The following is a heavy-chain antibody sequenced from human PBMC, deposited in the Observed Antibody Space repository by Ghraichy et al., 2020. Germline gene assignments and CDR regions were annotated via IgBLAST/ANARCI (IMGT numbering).Heavy chain of an antibody. CDR3: ARRGFYFDY. Sequence: SETLSLTCAVYGGSFSGYYWSWIRQSPGQGLGWIGENTHSGSTKYNPSLISRVTISVDTYKNQFTLHVSSVTAADMAVDYCARRGFYFDYCGQGSQVTVST. J-gene: IGHJ4*02. V-gene: IGHV4-34*01. CDR1: GGSFSGYY. CDR2: NTHSGST.